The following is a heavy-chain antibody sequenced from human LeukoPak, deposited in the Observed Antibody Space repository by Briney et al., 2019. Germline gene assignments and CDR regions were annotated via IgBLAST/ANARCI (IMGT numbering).Heavy chain of an antibody. J-gene: IGHJ4*02. CDR2: INHSGST. Sequence: PSETLSLTCAVCGGSFSGYYWSWIRQPPGKGLEWIGEINHSGSTNYNPSLKSRVTISVDTSKNQFSLKLSSVTAADTAVYYCASRYSSGWYGFDYWGQGTLVTVSS. V-gene: IGHV4-34*01. CDR3: ASRYSSGWYGFDY. D-gene: IGHD6-19*01. CDR1: GGSFSGYY.